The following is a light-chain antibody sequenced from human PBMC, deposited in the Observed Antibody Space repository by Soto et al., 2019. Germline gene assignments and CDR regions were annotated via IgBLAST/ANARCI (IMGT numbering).Light chain of an antibody. Sequence: QPVLTQPSSLSASPGASASLTCTLRSGINVGTYRIYWYQQKPGSPPQYLLRYKSDLDKQQGSGVSSRFSGSKDASVNAGILLISGLQSEDEADYYCMIWHSSAWVFGGGTKLTVL. V-gene: IGLV5-45*03. CDR3: MIWHSSAWV. CDR2: YKSDLDK. J-gene: IGLJ3*02. CDR1: SGINVGTYR.